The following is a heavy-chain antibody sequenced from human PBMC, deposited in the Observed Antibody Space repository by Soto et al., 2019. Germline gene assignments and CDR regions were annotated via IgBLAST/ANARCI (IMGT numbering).Heavy chain of an antibody. D-gene: IGHD6-6*01. CDR1: GFTLSGYA. J-gene: IGHJ6*03. CDR2: ISSNGVGT. V-gene: IGHV3-64*01. CDR3: ARRARPDFYYMDV. Sequence: PAGSLRLSCAASGFTLSGYAMDWDRQAPGKGLEYVSGISSNGVGTYYANSVQGRFTISRDNSKNTVYLQMGSLRPEDMVVYYCARRARPDFYYMDVWGKGTTVTVSS.